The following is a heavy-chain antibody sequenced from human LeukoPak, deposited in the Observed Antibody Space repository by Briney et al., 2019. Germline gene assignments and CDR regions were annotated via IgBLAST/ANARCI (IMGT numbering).Heavy chain of an antibody. D-gene: IGHD6-19*01. CDR3: ARDGSSSGWYDY. Sequence: PGGSLRLSCAASGFTFSSYEMNWVRQAPGKGLEWVSYISSRSTYTKSADYVKGRFTISRDNAKNSLFLHLNSLRAEDTAVYYCARDGSSSGWYDYWGQGTLVTVSS. V-gene: IGHV3-21*05. J-gene: IGHJ4*02. CDR1: GFTFSSYE. CDR2: ISSRSTYT.